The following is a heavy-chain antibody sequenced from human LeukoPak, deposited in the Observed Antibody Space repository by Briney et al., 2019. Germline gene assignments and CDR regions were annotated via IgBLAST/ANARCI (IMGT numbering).Heavy chain of an antibody. CDR2: IYYSGST. CDR1: GGSISSSSYY. D-gene: IGHD2-2*01. V-gene: IGHV4-39*01. J-gene: IGHJ2*01. CDR3: ARHVSDLGCSSTSCYHPRSYWYFDL. Sequence: PSETLSLTCTVSGGSISSSSYYWGWIRQPPGKGLEWIGSIYYSGSTYYNPSLKSRVTISVDTSKNQFSLKLSSVTAADTAVYYCARHVSDLGCSSTSCYHPRSYWYFDLWGRGTLVTVSS.